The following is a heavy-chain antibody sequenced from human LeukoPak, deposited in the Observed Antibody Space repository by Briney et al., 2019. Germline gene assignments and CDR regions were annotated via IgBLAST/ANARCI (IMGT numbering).Heavy chain of an antibody. J-gene: IGHJ4*02. CDR1: GFTFSSYG. Sequence: PGGSLRLSCAASGFTFSSYGMHWVRQAPGKGLEWVAVISYDGSNKYYADSVKGRFTISRDNSKNTLYLQMNSLRAEDTAVYYCATAGLRFLEWLSHFDYWGQGTLVTVSS. CDR2: ISYDGSNK. CDR3: ATAGLRFLEWLSHFDY. V-gene: IGHV3-30*03. D-gene: IGHD3-3*01.